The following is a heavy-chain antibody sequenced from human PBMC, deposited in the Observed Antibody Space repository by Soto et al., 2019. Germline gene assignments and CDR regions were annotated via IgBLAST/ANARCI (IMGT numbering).Heavy chain of an antibody. V-gene: IGHV4-39*01. Sequence: PSETLSLTCTVSGGSISGYYWTWIRQPPGKGLEWVGSLFYGGTTDYNPALKSRLTMSLGTSKNRFSLKLSSVTAADTAVYYCARLEPTRYYYYGMDVWGQGTTVTVSS. J-gene: IGHJ6*02. CDR1: GGSISGYY. D-gene: IGHD1-1*01. CDR2: LFYGGTT. CDR3: ARLEPTRYYYYGMDV.